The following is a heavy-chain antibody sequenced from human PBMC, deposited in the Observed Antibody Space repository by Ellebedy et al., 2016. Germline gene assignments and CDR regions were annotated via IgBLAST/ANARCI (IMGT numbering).Heavy chain of an antibody. J-gene: IGHJ6*02. CDR1: GFTFDDYA. Sequence: SLKISXAASGFTFDDYAMHWVRQAPGKGLEWVSGISWNSGSIGYADSVKGRFTISRDNAKNTLYLQMNSLRAEDTAVYYCASEGSHDYPYYYYYGMDVWGQGTTVTVSS. V-gene: IGHV3-9*01. CDR2: ISWNSGSI. D-gene: IGHD4-11*01. CDR3: ASEGSHDYPYYYYYGMDV.